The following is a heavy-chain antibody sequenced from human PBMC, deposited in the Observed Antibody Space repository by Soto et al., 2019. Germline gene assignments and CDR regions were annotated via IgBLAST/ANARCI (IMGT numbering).Heavy chain of an antibody. CDR3: ARGWPNYDILSGHYYYYGMDV. D-gene: IGHD3-9*01. J-gene: IGHJ6*02. CDR2: IIPILGIA. CDR1: GGTFSSYT. Sequence: QVQLVQSGAEVKKPGSSVKVSCKASGGTFSSYTISWVRQAPGQGLEWMGRIIPILGIANYAQKFQGRVKITADKSTSTAYMELSSLRSEDTAVYYCARGWPNYDILSGHYYYYGMDVWGQGTTVTVSS. V-gene: IGHV1-69*02.